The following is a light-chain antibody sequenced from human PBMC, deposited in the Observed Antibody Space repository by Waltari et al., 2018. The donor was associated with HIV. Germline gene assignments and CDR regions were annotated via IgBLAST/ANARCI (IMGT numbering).Light chain of an antibody. Sequence: SFELTQPSSVSVSPGHTASITCSGHKLGDKYACWYQQRPGQSPLLVIYQDNKRPSGIPERCSGSNSGDTATLTISGTQAVDEADYYCQAWDSSRPVFGGGTKLTVL. V-gene: IGLV3-1*01. CDR1: KLGDKY. J-gene: IGLJ2*01. CDR2: QDN. CDR3: QAWDSSRPV.